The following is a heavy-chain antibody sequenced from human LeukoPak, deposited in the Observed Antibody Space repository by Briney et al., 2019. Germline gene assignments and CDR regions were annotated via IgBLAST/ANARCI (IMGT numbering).Heavy chain of an antibody. CDR2: IRQDGSDK. Sequence: GGSLRLSCAASGFTFNTYWMSWVRKAPGKGLEWVANIRQDGSDKYYVDSVKGRFTISRDNAKNSLYLQMDSLRAEDTAVYYCARETTVITDTAWFDPWGQGTLVTVSS. J-gene: IGHJ5*02. CDR3: ARETTVITDTAWFDP. V-gene: IGHV3-7*01. CDR1: GFTFNTYW. D-gene: IGHD4-23*01.